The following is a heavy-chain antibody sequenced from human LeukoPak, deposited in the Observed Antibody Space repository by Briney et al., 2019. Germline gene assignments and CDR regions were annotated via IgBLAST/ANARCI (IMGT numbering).Heavy chain of an antibody. V-gene: IGHV3-23*01. CDR3: AKDLGSTGYSYGSCFDY. Sequence: PGGSLRLSCAASGFTFSSYAMSWVRQAPGKGLEWVSAISGSGGSTYYADSVKGRFTISRDNSKNTLYLQMNSLRAEDTAVYYCAKDLGSTGYSYGSCFDYWGQGTLVTVSS. D-gene: IGHD5-18*01. J-gene: IGHJ4*02. CDR1: GFTFSSYA. CDR2: ISGSGGST.